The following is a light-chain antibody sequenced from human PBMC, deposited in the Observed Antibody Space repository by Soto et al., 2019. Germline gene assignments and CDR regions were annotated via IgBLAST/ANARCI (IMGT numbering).Light chain of an antibody. CDR2: ANN. V-gene: IGLV1-40*01. J-gene: IGLJ1*01. CDR1: SSNIGAGYD. CDR3: QSYDSSLSGYV. Sequence: QSVLTQTPSVSGAPGQRVTISYTGSSSNIGAGYDVHWYQQLPGTAPKLLIFANNIRPSGVPDRFSGSKSGTSASLAITGLQAEDEADYYCQSYDSSLSGYVFGTGTKVTVL.